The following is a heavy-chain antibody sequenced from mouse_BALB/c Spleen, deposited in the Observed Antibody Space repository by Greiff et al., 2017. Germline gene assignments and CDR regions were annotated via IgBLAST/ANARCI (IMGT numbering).Heavy chain of an antibody. CDR1: GFTFSSFG. Sequence: EVKLVESGGGLVQPGGSRKLSCAASGFTFSSFGMHWVRQAPEKGLEWVAYISSGSSTIYYADTVKGRFTISRDNPKNTLFLQMTSLRSEDTAMYYCARGDDYEGAMDYWGQGTSVTVSS. D-gene: IGHD2-4*01. CDR2: ISSGSSTI. V-gene: IGHV5-17*02. J-gene: IGHJ4*01. CDR3: ARGDDYEGAMDY.